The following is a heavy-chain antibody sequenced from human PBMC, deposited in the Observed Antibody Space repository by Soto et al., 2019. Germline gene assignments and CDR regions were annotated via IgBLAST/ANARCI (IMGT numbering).Heavy chain of an antibody. V-gene: IGHV4-30-4*01. CDR3: DRSLRGVLCPDY. D-gene: IGHD2-2*01. CDR1: GGSISSGDYY. CDR2: IYYSGST. J-gene: IGHJ4*02. Sequence: QVQLQESGPGLVKPSQTLSLTCTVSGGSISSGDYYWSWIRQPPGKGVEWIGYIYYSGSTYYNPSLKSRVTRSVDTSKNQFSLKLSSVPDADTAVYYSDRSLRGVLCPDYWGQGTLVTVSS.